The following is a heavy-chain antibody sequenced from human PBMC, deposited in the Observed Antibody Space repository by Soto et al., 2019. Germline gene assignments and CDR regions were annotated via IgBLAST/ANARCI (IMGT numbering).Heavy chain of an antibody. V-gene: IGHV2-5*02. CDR2: FYWDDDK. D-gene: IGHD3-3*01. Sequence: QITLNESGPTQVKPRQTLTLTCTFSGFSLTTSGVGVGWIRQSPGKAPEWLALFYWDDDKPYSPSLKSRLTITKDTSKNQVVLTMADLDPADTATYYCAHRVLRTVFGLVTTTAIYFDFWGQGTPVAVSS. CDR3: AHRVLRTVFGLVTTTAIYFDF. J-gene: IGHJ4*02. CDR1: GFSLTTSGVG.